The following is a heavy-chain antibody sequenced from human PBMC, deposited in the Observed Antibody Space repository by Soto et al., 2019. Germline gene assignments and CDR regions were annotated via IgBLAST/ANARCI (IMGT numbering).Heavy chain of an antibody. CDR3: ASLGETNWNYPVYYYYYGMDV. V-gene: IGHV4-39*01. J-gene: IGHJ6*02. CDR2: IYYSGST. Sequence: ASETLSLTCTVSGGSISSSSYYWGWIRQPPGTGLERIGSIYYSGSTYYNPSLKSRVTISVDTSKNQFSLKLSSVTAADTAVYYCASLGETNWNYPVYYYYYGMDVWGQGTTVTVSS. D-gene: IGHD1-7*01. CDR1: GGSISSSSYY.